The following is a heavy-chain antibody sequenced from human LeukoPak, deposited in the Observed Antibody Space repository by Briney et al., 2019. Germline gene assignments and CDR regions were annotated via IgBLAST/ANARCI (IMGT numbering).Heavy chain of an antibody. Sequence: GGSLRLSCAPSGFTFASHAMTWVRQAPGKGPEWVAGISGSGGNTYHADPVKGRFTISRDNSKNTLYLQMNSLRAEDTAVYYCASWPVGWYGEDSWGQGTLVTVSS. CDR3: ASWPVGWYGEDS. J-gene: IGHJ4*02. D-gene: IGHD6-19*01. CDR1: GFTFASHA. CDR2: ISGSGGNT. V-gene: IGHV3-23*01.